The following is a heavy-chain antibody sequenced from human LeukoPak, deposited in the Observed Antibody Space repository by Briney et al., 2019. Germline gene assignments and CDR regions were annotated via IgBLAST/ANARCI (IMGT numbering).Heavy chain of an antibody. CDR2: ISAYNGST. D-gene: IGHD6-19*01. Sequence: ASVKVSCTASGYTFTSYGISWVRQAPGQGLEWMGWISAYNGSTNYARKLQGRVTMTTDTSTSTTYMELRSLRSDDTAVYYCARDVATVAGPEYFQHWGQGTLVTVSS. CDR1: GYTFTSYG. V-gene: IGHV1-18*01. J-gene: IGHJ1*01. CDR3: ARDVATVAGPEYFQH.